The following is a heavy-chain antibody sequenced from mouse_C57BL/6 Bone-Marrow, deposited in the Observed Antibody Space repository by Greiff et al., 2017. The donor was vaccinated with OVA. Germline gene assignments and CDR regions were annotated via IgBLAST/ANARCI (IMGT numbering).Heavy chain of an antibody. D-gene: IGHD2-3*01. CDR2: IYPRDGST. V-gene: IGHV1-85*01. CDR1: GYTFTSYD. Sequence: QVQLKESGPELVKPGASVKLSCKASGYTFTSYDINWVKQRPGQGLEWIGWIYPRDGSTKYNEKFKGKATLTVDTSSSTAYMELHSLTSEDSAVYFCARNDGYYLWYFDVWGTGTTVTVSS. J-gene: IGHJ1*03. CDR3: ARNDGYYLWYFDV.